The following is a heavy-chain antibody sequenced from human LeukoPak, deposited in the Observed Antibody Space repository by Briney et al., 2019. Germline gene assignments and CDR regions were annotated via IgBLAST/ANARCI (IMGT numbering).Heavy chain of an antibody. D-gene: IGHD5-18*01. CDR2: IYHSGIT. CDR3: ARDPRDTEWLGAFDI. V-gene: IGHV4-38-2*02. CDR1: GYSISSGYY. J-gene: IGHJ3*02. Sequence: RPSETLSLTCTVSGYSISSGYYWGWIRQPPGKGLEWIGSIYHSGITYYNPSLKSRVTISVDTSKNHFSLKLSSVTAAATAVYYCARDPRDTEWLGAFDIWGQGTMVTVSS.